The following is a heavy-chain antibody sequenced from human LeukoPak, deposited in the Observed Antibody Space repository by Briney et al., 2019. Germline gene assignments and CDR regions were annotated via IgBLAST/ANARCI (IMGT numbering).Heavy chain of an antibody. CDR1: GITLTYDW. CDR2: IKSKTYGETT. V-gene: IGHV3-15*01. CDR3: TKERYCASTTCPGAFDL. D-gene: IGHD2-2*01. Sequence: GGSLRLSCAASGITLTYDWMSWVRQAPGKGLEWVGRIKSKTYGETTDYSAPVKGRFTVSRDDSKNMVALQMNSLKTEDTALYYCTKERYCASTTCPGAFDLWGQGTMVTVSS. J-gene: IGHJ3*01.